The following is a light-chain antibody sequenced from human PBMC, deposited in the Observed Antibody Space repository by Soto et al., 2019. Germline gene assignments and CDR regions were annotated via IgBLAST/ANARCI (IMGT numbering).Light chain of an antibody. CDR3: QQSYSTPPT. CDR1: QSISSY. J-gene: IGKJ1*01. Sequence: DSQITQSPYTLSAAVGDRVTITCRASQSISSYLNWYQQKPGKAPKLLIYAASSLQSGVPSRFSGSGSGTDFTLTISSLQPEDFATYYCQQSYSTPPTFGQGTKV. V-gene: IGKV1-39*01. CDR2: AAS.